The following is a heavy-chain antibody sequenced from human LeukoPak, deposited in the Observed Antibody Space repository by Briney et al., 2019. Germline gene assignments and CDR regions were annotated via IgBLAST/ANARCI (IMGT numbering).Heavy chain of an antibody. CDR3: ARGSVIDGSSSSASSPGGPGY. CDR2: INPYSGGT. D-gene: IGHD6-6*01. J-gene: IGHJ4*02. CDR1: GYTFTDYY. Sequence: GASVKVSCKASGYTFTDYYMHWVRQAPGQGLEWMGWINPYSGGTKYAQKFQGRVTVTRDTSISTAYMDLSRLESDDTAVYYCARGSVIDGSSSSASSPGGPGYWGQGTLVTVSS. V-gene: IGHV1-2*02.